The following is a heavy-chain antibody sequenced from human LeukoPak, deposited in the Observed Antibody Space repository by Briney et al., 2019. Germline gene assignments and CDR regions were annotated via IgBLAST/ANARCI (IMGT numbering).Heavy chain of an antibody. V-gene: IGHV1-2*06. D-gene: IGHD4-23*01. Sequence: ASVKVSCKASGYTFTNYYIHWVRQAPGQGLEWMGRINPNNGGTNYAQKFQGSVTMARDTSISTAYMELSGLTSDDTAIYYCAITVVENAFGIWGQGTMVIVSS. CDR2: INPNNGGT. CDR1: GYTFTNYY. CDR3: AITVVENAFGI. J-gene: IGHJ3*02.